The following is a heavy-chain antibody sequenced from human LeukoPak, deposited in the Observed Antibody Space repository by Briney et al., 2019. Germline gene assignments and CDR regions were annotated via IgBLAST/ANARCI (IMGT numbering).Heavy chain of an antibody. Sequence: ASVKVSCKASGYTFTDYLMHWVRQAPGQGLESMGWIDADSGTPTYPQKFQGRVTMTRDTSTSTVYMELSRLISDDTAVYYCARAGDLNGNPYWGQGTLVTVSS. CDR3: ARAGDLNGNPY. J-gene: IGHJ4*02. CDR1: GYTFTDYL. V-gene: IGHV1-2*02. D-gene: IGHD2-8*01. CDR2: IDADSGTP.